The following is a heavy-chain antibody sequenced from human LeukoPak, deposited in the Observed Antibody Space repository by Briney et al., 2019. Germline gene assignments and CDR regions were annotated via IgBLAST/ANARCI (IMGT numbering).Heavy chain of an antibody. CDR3: VKGKVAGSGTYYNAPFDY. D-gene: IGHD3-10*01. CDR1: GFTFSSYG. CDR2: ISSNGDST. Sequence: PGGSLRLSCSASGFTFSSYGMHWVRQGSGKGLECVSGISSNGDSTYYADSVKGRFTFSRDNSKNTLYLQMSSLRAEDTAVYYCVKGKVAGSGTYYNAPFDYWGQGTLVTVSS. V-gene: IGHV3-64D*06. J-gene: IGHJ4*02.